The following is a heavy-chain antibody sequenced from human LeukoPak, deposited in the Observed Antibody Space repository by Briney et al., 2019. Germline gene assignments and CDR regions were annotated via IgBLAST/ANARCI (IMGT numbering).Heavy chain of an antibody. CDR1: GGSIDIYY. V-gene: IGHV4-59*01. J-gene: IGHJ4*02. D-gene: IGHD5-18*01. CDR2: IYYSGST. CDR3: AIGYSYGFDY. Sequence: SETLSLTCTVSGGSIDIYYWSWIRQPPGKGLEWIGYIYYSGSTNYNPSLKSRVTISVDTSKNQFSLKLSSVTAADTAVYYCAIGYSYGFDYWGQGTLVTVSS.